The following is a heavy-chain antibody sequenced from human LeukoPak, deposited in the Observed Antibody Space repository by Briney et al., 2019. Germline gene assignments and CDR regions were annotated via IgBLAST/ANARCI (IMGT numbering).Heavy chain of an antibody. CDR3: ARGRPYQLLSYWFDP. D-gene: IGHD6-6*01. V-gene: IGHV4-4*07. J-gene: IGHJ5*02. CDR2: IYTSGST. CDR1: GGSISSYY. Sequence: SETLSLTCTVSGGSISSYYWSRIRQPAGKGLEWIGRIYTSGSTKYNPSLKSRVTMSVDTSKNQFSLKLSSVTAADTAVYYCARGRPYQLLSYWFDPWGQGTLVTVSS.